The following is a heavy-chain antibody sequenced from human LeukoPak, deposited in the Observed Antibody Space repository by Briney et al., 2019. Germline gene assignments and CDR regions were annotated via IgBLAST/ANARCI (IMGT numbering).Heavy chain of an antibody. V-gene: IGHV4-59*01. J-gene: IGHJ5*02. CDR3: SSMITQDQNWFDP. Sequence: SETLSLTCTVSCGSISSYYWSWIRQPPGKGLEWIGYIYYSGSTNYNPSLKSRVTISVDTSKNQFSLKLSSVTAADTAVYYCSSMITQDQNWFDPWGQGTLVTVSS. D-gene: IGHD3-16*01. CDR1: CGSISSYY. CDR2: IYYSGST.